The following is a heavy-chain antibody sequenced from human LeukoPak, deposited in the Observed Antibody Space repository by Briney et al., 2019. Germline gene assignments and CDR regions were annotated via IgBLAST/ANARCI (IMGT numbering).Heavy chain of an antibody. V-gene: IGHV4-31*03. CDR2: IYYSGST. J-gene: IGHJ4*02. CDR1: GGSISSGGYY. Sequence: PSETLSLTCTVSGGSISSGGYYWSWIRQHPGKGLEWIGYIYYSGSTYYNPSLKSRVTISVDTSKNQFSLKLSSVTAADTAVYYCARPKSYDSSGYYYWGQGTLVTVSS. CDR3: ARPKSYDSSGYYY. D-gene: IGHD3-22*01.